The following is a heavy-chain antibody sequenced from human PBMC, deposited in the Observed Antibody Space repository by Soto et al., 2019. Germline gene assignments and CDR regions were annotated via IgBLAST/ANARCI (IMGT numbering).Heavy chain of an antibody. D-gene: IGHD5-12*01. CDR2: INPSGGST. V-gene: IGHV1-46*01. CDR3: ARGDIVAIFGMDV. CDR1: GYTFTSYY. Sequence: VKVSCKASGYTFTSYYMHWVRQAPGQGLEWMGIINPSGGSTTYAQKFQGRVTMTRDTSTSTVYMELSSLRSEDTAVYYCARGDIVAIFGMDVWGQGTTVTVSS. J-gene: IGHJ6*02.